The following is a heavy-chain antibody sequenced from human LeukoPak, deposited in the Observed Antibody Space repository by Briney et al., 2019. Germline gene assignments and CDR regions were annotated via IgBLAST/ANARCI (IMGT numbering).Heavy chain of an antibody. J-gene: IGHJ4*02. CDR2: IYHNGST. D-gene: IGHD6-19*01. V-gene: IGHV4-38-2*02. CDR1: GYSISSGYY. CDR3: ARDLYSSGWGYFAY. Sequence: SGTLSLTCTISGYSISSGYYWGWIRQPPGKGLEWIGSIYHNGSTYYNPSLKSRVTISLDTSENQFSLKLSSVTTADTAVYYCARDLYSSGWGYFAYWGQGTLVTVSS.